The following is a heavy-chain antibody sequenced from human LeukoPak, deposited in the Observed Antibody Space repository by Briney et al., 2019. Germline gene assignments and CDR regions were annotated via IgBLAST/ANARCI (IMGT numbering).Heavy chain of an antibody. D-gene: IGHD2-2*01. CDR3: AKPPIRIVVVPAAPDY. CDR1: GGTFSSYA. Sequence: ASVKVSCKASGGTFSSYAISWVRQAPGQGLEWMGRIIPILGIANYAQKFQGRVTITADKSTSTAYMELSSLRSEDTAVYYCAKPPIRIVVVPAAPDYWGQGTLVTVSS. CDR2: IIPILGIA. J-gene: IGHJ4*02. V-gene: IGHV1-69*04.